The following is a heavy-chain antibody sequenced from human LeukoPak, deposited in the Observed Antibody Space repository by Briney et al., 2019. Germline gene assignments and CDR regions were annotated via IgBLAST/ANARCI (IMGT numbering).Heavy chain of an antibody. CDR1: GGSISSYY. Sequence: SETLSLTCTVSGGSISSYYWSWIRQPPGKGLEWIGYIYYSGSTNYNPSLKSRVTISVDASKNQFSLKLSSVTAADTAVYYCARLKLIAAAGSDAFDIWGQGTMVTVSS. V-gene: IGHV4-59*08. CDR3: ARLKLIAAAGSDAFDI. D-gene: IGHD6-13*01. CDR2: IYYSGST. J-gene: IGHJ3*02.